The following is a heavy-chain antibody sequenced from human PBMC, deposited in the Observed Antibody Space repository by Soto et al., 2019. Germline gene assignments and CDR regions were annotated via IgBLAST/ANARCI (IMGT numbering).Heavy chain of an antibody. V-gene: IGHV3-66*01. CDR3: AREYSYGYYYYSAMDV. J-gene: IGHJ6*02. D-gene: IGHD5-18*01. Sequence: EVQLVESGGGLVQPGGSLRLSCAASGFTVSSNYMSWARQAPGKGLEWVSVIYSGGSTYYADSVKGRITISRDNSKNTLYLQMNSLRAEDTAVYYCAREYSYGYYYYSAMDVWGQGTTVTVSS. CDR1: GFTVSSNY. CDR2: IYSGGST.